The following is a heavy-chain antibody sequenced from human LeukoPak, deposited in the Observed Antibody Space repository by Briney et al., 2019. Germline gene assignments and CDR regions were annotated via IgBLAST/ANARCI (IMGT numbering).Heavy chain of an antibody. V-gene: IGHV3-30*04. J-gene: IGHJ4*02. CDR1: GFIFSTYA. CDR3: ARDCYSDISGFSPLDY. D-gene: IGHD3-22*01. CDR2: VSHDGGLK. Sequence: GRSLRLSCEASGFIFSTYAIHWVRQTPGKGLEWVAVVSHDGGLKYHADSVKGRFNIARDNSKNTVYLEMNSLRADDTAIYYCARDCYSDISGFSPLDYWGQGNLVTVSS.